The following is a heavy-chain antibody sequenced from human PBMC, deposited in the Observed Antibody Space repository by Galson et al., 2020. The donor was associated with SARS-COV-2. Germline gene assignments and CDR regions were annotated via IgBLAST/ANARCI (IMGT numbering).Heavy chain of an antibody. D-gene: IGHD3-22*01. V-gene: IGHV4-39*01. CDR3: ARHIRYYYDSSGYSYGMDV. Sequence: ASETLSLTCTVSGGSISSNSYYWGWIRQPPGKGLEWIGSIYYSGSTYYNPSLKSRVTISVDTSKNQFSLKLSSVTAADTAVYYCARHIRYYYDSSGYSYGMDVWGQGTTVTVSS. J-gene: IGHJ6*02. CDR1: GGSISSNSYY. CDR2: IYYSGST.